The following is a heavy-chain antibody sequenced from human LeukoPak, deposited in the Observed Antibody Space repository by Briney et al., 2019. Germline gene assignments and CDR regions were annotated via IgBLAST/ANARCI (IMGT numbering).Heavy chain of an antibody. CDR3: AKSGRYDFWSGYYTDGSDY. CDR1: GFTFSSYA. Sequence: PGGSLRLSCAASGFTFSSYAMSWVRQAPGKGLEWVSAISGSGGSTYYADSVKGRFTISRDNSKNTLYLQMNSLRAEDTAVYYCAKSGRYDFWSGYYTDGSDYWGQGTLVTVSS. J-gene: IGHJ4*02. D-gene: IGHD3-3*01. CDR2: ISGSGGST. V-gene: IGHV3-23*01.